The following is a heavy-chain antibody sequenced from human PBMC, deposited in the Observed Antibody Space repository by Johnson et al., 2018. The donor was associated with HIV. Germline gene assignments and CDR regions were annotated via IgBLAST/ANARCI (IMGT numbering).Heavy chain of an antibody. Sequence: VQLVESGGGLVQPGGSLRLSCAASGFTFSSYDMHWVRQATGKGLEWVSAISGSGGSTYYADSVKGRFTISRDNAKNSLYLQMNSLRAEDTAVYYCAGAYYYDSSGYYDAFDIWGQGTMVTVSS. CDR2: ISGSGGST. D-gene: IGHD3-22*01. V-gene: IGHV3-48*04. CDR3: AGAYYYDSSGYYDAFDI. CDR1: GFTFSSYD. J-gene: IGHJ3*02.